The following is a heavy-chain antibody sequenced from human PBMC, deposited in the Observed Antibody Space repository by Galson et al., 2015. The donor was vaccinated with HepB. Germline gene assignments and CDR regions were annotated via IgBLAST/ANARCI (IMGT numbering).Heavy chain of an antibody. CDR3: SCYEYYYYMDV. V-gene: IGHV3-48*01. D-gene: IGHD2-2*01. CDR1: GFTFSSYS. CDR2: ISSSSSTI. J-gene: IGHJ6*03. Sequence: SLRLSCAASGFTFSSYSMNWVRQAPGKGLEWVSYISSSSSTIYYADSVKGRFTISRDNAKNSLYLQMNSLRAEDTAVYYCSCYEYYYYMDVWGKGTTVTVSS.